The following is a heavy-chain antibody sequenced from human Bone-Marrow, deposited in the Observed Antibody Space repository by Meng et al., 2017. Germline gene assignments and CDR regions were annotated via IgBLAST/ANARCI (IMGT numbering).Heavy chain of an antibody. J-gene: IGHJ3*02. CDR3: ARPNYYDSSGAFDI. Sequence: GGSLRLSCAASGFSFSFYWMSWVRQAPGKGLEWVANIKQDGNEKYYVDSVKGRFTISRDNSKNTLYLQMNSLRAEDTAVYYCARPNYYDSSGAFDIWGQGTMVTVSS. V-gene: IGHV3-7*01. D-gene: IGHD3-22*01. CDR1: GFSFSFYW. CDR2: IKQDGNEK.